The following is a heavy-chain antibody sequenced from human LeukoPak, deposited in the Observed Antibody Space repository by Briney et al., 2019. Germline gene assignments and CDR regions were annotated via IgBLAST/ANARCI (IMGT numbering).Heavy chain of an antibody. CDR3: ARDYYYGQAFDI. D-gene: IGHD3-10*01. CDR1: GFTVSSNY. Sequence: GGSLRLSCAASGFTVSSNYMSWVRQAPGKGLEWVSIIYNDDNTNYADSVKGRFTISRDKSKNTLYLQMNSLRAEDTAVYYCARDYYYGQAFDIWGQGTMVTVSS. J-gene: IGHJ3*02. CDR2: IYNDDNT. V-gene: IGHV3-53*01.